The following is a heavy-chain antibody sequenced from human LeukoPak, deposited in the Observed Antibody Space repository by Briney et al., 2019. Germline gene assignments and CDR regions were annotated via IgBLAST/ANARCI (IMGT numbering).Heavy chain of an antibody. D-gene: IGHD3-10*01. J-gene: IGHJ4*02. CDR3: AREITMVRGDPLDY. Sequence: SETLSLTCTVSGGSISSGSYYWSWIRQPAGKGLEWIGRIYTSGSTNYNPSLKSRVTISVDTSKNQFSLKLSSVTAADTAVYYCAREITMVRGDPLDYWGQGTLVTVSS. CDR1: GGSISSGSYY. V-gene: IGHV4-61*02. CDR2: IYTSGST.